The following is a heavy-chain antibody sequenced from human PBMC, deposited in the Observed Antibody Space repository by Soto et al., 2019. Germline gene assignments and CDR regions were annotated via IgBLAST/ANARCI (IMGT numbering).Heavy chain of an antibody. J-gene: IGHJ6*02. CDR2: ISYDESEK. D-gene: IGHD2-2*01. CDR3: AEDMGPAARSWGMDV. CDR1: RFTFSSSG. Sequence: QVQLVESGGGVIQPGRSLRLSCVASRFTFSSSGMHWVRQAPGKGLEWVASISYDESEKYNADSVKGRFTISRDNSKNTLYLQMNSLRVEDTAVYHCAEDMGPAARSWGMDVWGQGTTVTVSS. V-gene: IGHV3-30*18.